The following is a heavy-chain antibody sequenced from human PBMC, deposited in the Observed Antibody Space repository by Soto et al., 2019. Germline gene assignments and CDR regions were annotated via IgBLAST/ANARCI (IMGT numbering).Heavy chain of an antibody. Sequence: GGSLRLSCAASGFTFSSYSMNWVRQAPGKGLEWVSYISSSSSTIYYADSVKGRFTISRDNAKNSLYLQMNSLRAEDTAVYYCAGVAGYFDYWGQGTLVTVSS. CDR3: AGVAGYFDY. D-gene: IGHD6-19*01. V-gene: IGHV3-48*01. J-gene: IGHJ4*02. CDR2: ISSSSSTI. CDR1: GFTFSSYS.